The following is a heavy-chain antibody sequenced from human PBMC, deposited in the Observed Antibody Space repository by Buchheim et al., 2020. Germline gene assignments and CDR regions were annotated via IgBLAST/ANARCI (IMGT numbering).Heavy chain of an antibody. J-gene: IGHJ4*02. Sequence: EVQLVESGGGLVKPGGSLRLSCAASGFTFSGYTMNWVRQAPGKGLEWVSSISTDSNYIYYADSVKGRFTISRDNAKHSLYLQMNSLRAEDTAVYYCARRGFLEWYYYFDYWGQGTL. D-gene: IGHD3-3*01. CDR2: ISTDSNYI. CDR1: GFTFSGYT. V-gene: IGHV3-21*01. CDR3: ARRGFLEWYYYFDY.